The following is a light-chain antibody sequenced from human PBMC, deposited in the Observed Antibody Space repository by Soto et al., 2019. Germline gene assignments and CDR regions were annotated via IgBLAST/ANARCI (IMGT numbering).Light chain of an antibody. CDR1: QYISNY. Sequence: DIQVTQSPPSLSASVGDRVTITCRTSQYISNYLNWYQHKVGKAPQLLIYSASTLQMEVPSRFSGSASGTEFTLTISSLQPDDYASYYCQSNYILPWTFGQGTKVE. J-gene: IGKJ1*01. CDR3: QSNYILPWT. V-gene: IGKV1-39*01. CDR2: SAS.